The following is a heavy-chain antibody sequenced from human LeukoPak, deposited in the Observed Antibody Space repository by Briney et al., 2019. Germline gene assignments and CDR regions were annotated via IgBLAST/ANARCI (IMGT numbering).Heavy chain of an antibody. CDR2: IGSDGVDT. CDR3: AKEVDY. CDR1: GFTFSTYA. V-gene: IGHV3-23*01. Sequence: GGSLRLSCTAAGFTFSTYAMGWARQAPGKGLEWVSGIGSDGVDTYYPDSVKGRFTISRDNSKNTLYLQMNSLRAEDTAVYYCAKEVDYWGQGTLVTVSS. J-gene: IGHJ4*02.